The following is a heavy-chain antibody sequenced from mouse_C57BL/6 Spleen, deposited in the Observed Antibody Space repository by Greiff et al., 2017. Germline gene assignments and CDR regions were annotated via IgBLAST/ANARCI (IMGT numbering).Heavy chain of an antibody. J-gene: IGHJ4*01. D-gene: IGHD4-1*01. CDR3: ARHELGRGFYAMDY. CDR1: GYTFTEYT. V-gene: IGHV1-62-2*01. CDR2: VYPGSGSI. Sequence: QVHVKQSGAELVKPGASVKLSCKASGYTFTEYTIHWVKQRSGQGLEWIGWVYPGSGSIKYNEKFKDKATLTADKSSSTVFMELSRLTSEDSAVYFCARHELGRGFYAMDYWGQGTSVTVSS.